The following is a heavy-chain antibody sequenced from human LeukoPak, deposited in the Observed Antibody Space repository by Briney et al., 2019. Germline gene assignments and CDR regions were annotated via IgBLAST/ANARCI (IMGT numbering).Heavy chain of an antibody. CDR1: GGTFSSYA. J-gene: IGHJ6*02. CDR2: MIPIFGIA. V-gene: IGHV1-69*04. CDR3: ARLHSDYGDYWAGSGYYYYGMDV. Sequence: SVKVSCKASGGTFSSYAISWVRQAPGQGLEWMGRMIPIFGIANYAQKFQGRVTITADKSTSTAYMELSSLRSEDTAVYYCARLHSDYGDYWAGSGYYYYGMDVWGQGTTVTVSS. D-gene: IGHD4-17*01.